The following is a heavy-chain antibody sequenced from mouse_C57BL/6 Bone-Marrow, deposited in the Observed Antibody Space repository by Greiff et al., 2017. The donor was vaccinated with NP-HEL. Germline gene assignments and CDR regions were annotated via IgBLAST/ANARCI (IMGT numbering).Heavy chain of an antibody. CDR2: ISSGSSTI. V-gene: IGHV5-17*01. Sequence: EVKLVESGGGLVKPGGSLKLSCAASGFTFSDYGMHWVRQAPEKGLEWVAYISSGSSTIYYADTVKGRFTISRDNAKNTLFLQMTSLRSEDTAMYYCAKDSTGYFDYWGQGTTLTVSS. CDR1: GFTFSDYG. D-gene: IGHD4-1*02. J-gene: IGHJ2*01. CDR3: AKDSTGYFDY.